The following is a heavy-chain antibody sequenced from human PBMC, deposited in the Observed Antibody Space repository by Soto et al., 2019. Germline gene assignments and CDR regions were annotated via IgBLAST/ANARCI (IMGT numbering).Heavy chain of an antibody. CDR2: IDNSGST. V-gene: IGHV4-31*03. CDR3: AGAVSDFDVRRYRTSYFDQ. Sequence: PSETLSLTCTVSGASVSTGVYYWTWIRQHPXKGLEWIGYIDNSGSTYYNPSLTGRVDISVDTSKNEFSLNLQSLTAADTAFYYCAGAVSDFDVRRYRTSYFDQWGQGILVTVYS. D-gene: IGHD3-10*02. J-gene: IGHJ4*02. CDR1: GASVSTGVYY.